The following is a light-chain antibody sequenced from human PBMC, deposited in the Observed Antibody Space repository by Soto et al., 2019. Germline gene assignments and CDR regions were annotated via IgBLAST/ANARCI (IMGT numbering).Light chain of an antibody. CDR3: QQYNSYPFT. CDR2: KAS. Sequence: DIQMTQSPSTLSASVGDRVTITCRASQSISSWLAWYQQKPGKAPKLLIYKASSLESRVPSRFSGRGSGTEFTLTISSLQPDDFATYYCQQYNSYPFTFGPGTKVDIK. V-gene: IGKV1-5*03. J-gene: IGKJ3*01. CDR1: QSISSW.